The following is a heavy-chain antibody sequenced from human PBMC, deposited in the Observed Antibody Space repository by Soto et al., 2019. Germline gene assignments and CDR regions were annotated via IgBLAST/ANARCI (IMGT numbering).Heavy chain of an antibody. Sequence: QVQLMQSVAEVKNPGASGKVSCKASVDTFTDYYIHWVRQAPGQGLEWMGTVYPSGGHTTYAQHFLGRVTMNMATSHSPLSMELTSLTSDDSAIYYCERGGNVVVVTAALDYWGQGTLVTVSS. D-gene: IGHD2-21*02. CDR3: ERGGNVVVVTAALDY. V-gene: IGHV1-46*01. CDR2: VYPSGGHT. CDR1: VDTFTDYY. J-gene: IGHJ4*02.